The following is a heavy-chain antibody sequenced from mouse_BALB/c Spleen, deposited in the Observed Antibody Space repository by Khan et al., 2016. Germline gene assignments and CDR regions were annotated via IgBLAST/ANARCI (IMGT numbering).Heavy chain of an antibody. J-gene: IGHJ4*01. CDR2: IRYSGTT. CDR3: ARSGDNDGYAVDC. Sequence: EVQLQESGPSLVKPSQTLSLTCSVTGDSITSGYWNWIRKFPGSKIEDMGYIRYSGTTYYNHSLKSRISITRDTSKNQFFLQLKSVTTEDTATYYCARSGDNDGYAVDCWSQGTAVTVSS. CDR1: GDSITSGY. D-gene: IGHD2-4*01. V-gene: IGHV3-8*02.